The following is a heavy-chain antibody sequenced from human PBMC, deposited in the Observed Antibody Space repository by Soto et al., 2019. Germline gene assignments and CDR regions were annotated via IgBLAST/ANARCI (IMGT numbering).Heavy chain of an antibody. V-gene: IGHV3-20*04. J-gene: IGHJ4*02. Sequence: PGGSLRLSCAASGFTFGDHGMSWVRQRPGKGLEWVSTIDWNGDTTAYADSVEGRFTISRDNAKNTLSLQMNSLRVEDSAVYYCVPRKGDPFTWGPGTLVTVSS. CDR1: GFTFGDHG. D-gene: IGHD3-16*01. CDR3: VPRKGDPFT. CDR2: IDWNGDTT.